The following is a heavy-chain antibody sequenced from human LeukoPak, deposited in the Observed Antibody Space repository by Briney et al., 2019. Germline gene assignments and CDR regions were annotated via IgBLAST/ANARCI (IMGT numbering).Heavy chain of an antibody. J-gene: IGHJ4*02. CDR3: ARYLSGVTGYTYGRGIDY. CDR1: GFTFSSYA. V-gene: IGHV3-7*01. Sequence: GGSLRLSCAASGFTFSSYAMSWVRQAPGKGLEWVAHIKQDGSEKYYVDSVKGRFTISRDNAKNSLYLQMNSLRAEDTAVYYCARYLSGVTGYTYGRGIDYWGQGTLVTVSS. CDR2: IKQDGSEK. D-gene: IGHD5-18*01.